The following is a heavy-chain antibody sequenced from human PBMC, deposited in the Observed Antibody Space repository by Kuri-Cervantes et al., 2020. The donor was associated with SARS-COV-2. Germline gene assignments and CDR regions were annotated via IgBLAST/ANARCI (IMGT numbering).Heavy chain of an antibody. CDR2: INSDGSST. CDR1: GFTFSSYW. V-gene: IGHV3-74*01. Sequence: GESLKISCAASGFTFSSYWMHWVRQAPGKGLVWVSRINSDGSSTSYADSVKGRFTISRDNSKSTLYLQMNSLRAEDTAVYYCARDLDYYGSGKEYGMDVWGQGTTVTVSS. CDR3: ARDLDYYGSGKEYGMDV. D-gene: IGHD3-10*01. J-gene: IGHJ6*02.